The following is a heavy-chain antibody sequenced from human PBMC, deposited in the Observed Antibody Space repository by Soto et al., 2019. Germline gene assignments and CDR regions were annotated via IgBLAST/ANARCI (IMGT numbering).Heavy chain of an antibody. CDR2: IYWDDDK. V-gene: IGHV2-5*02. CDR1: AFSLSTGGVG. J-gene: IGHJ6*02. CDR3: IQSRCGGDCLQSYASYYYYGMDV. D-gene: IGHD2-21*02. Sequence: SGPTLLNPTQTLTLTCTFSAFSLSTGGVGVGWIRQPPGNALEWLALIYWDDDKRYSPSLRSRLTITKDTSKNQVVLTMTNMDPVDTATYYCIQSRCGGDCLQSYASYYYYGMDVWGQGT.